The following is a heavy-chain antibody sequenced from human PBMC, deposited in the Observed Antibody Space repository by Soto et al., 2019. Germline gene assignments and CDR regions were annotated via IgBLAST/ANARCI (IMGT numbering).Heavy chain of an antibody. CDR3: ARNARLKGTDGYIYGAFES. D-gene: IGHD5-12*01. V-gene: IGHV4-59*01. J-gene: IGHJ3*02. CDR2: IYNSGRT. Sequence: SETVSLTCTVSGGSISSYYWSWIRQPPGKELEWIGYIYNSGRTSYHPSLKSRVSISEDTSKNQYSMKLSSVTSADTAVYYCARNARLKGTDGYIYGAFESWGKGTMVTVSS. CDR1: GGSISSYY.